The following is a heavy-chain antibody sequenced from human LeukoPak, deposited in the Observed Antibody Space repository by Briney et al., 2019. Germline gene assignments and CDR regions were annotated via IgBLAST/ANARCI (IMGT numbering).Heavy chain of an antibody. CDR1: GDTFSSYA. CDR3: ARSNNVFFAGDH. D-gene: IGHD1/OR15-1a*01. V-gene: IGHV1-69*13. CDR2: IIPMSGTT. J-gene: IGHJ4*02. Sequence: GASVKVSCKASGDTFSSYAFSWVRQAPGQGLEWMGAIIPMSGTTHYAQNFQGRVTITSDEYKRTVYLEVTRLRSEDTALYYCARSNNVFFAGDHWGQGTLVTVSS.